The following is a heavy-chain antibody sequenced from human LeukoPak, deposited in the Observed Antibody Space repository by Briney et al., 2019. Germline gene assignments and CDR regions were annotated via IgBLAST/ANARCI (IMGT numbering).Heavy chain of an antibody. Sequence: SETLSLTCTVSNGSISSFYWTWIRQPPGKGLEWIGYIYYTGTTDYNPSLKSRVTISVDTSKNQFSLKLNSVTAADTAVYYCARGILGFGELSPLNYWGQGTLVTVSS. CDR1: NGSISSFY. V-gene: IGHV4-59*01. D-gene: IGHD3-10*01. CDR3: ARGILGFGELSPLNY. J-gene: IGHJ4*02. CDR2: IYYTGTT.